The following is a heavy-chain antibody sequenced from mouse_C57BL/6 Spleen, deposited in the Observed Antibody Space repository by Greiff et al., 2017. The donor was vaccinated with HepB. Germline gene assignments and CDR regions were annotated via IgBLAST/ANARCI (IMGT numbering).Heavy chain of an antibody. Sequence: QVQLQQSGAELVKPGASVKISCKASGYAFSSYWMNWVKQRPGKGLEWIGQIYPGDGDTNYNGKVKGKATLTADKSSSTAYMQLSSLTSEDSAVYFCARLDSSGYHYYAMDYWGQGTSVTVSS. CDR1: GYAFSSYW. CDR3: ARLDSSGYHYYAMDY. V-gene: IGHV1-80*01. CDR2: IYPGDGDT. D-gene: IGHD3-2*02. J-gene: IGHJ4*01.